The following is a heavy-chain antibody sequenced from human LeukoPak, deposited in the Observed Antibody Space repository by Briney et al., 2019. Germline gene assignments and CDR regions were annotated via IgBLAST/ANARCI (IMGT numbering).Heavy chain of an antibody. D-gene: IGHD3-10*01. CDR1: GFTFSSYW. CDR3: AREPTYYYGSGSWI. Sequence: GGSLRLSCAASGFTFSSYWMHWVRQAPGKGLVWVSRINSDGSSTSYADSVKGRFTISRDNAKNTLYLQMNSLRAEDTAVHYCAREPTYYYGSGSWIWGQGTLVTVSS. V-gene: IGHV3-74*01. CDR2: INSDGSST. J-gene: IGHJ4*02.